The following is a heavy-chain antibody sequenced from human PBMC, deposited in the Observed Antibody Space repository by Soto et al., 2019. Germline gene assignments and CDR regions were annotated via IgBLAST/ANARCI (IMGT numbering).Heavy chain of an antibody. J-gene: IGHJ4*02. CDR2: ISYSGST. D-gene: IGHD3-22*01. Sequence: PSETLSLTCTVSGGSISSRSYYCCWIRQPPGKGLEWIGTISYSGSTYYNPSLKSRVTISVDTSKNQFSLKLSSVTAADTAVYYCARQPDYDSSGYVPLFDYWGQGTLVTVSS. V-gene: IGHV4-39*01. CDR1: GGSISSRSYY. CDR3: ARQPDYDSSGYVPLFDY.